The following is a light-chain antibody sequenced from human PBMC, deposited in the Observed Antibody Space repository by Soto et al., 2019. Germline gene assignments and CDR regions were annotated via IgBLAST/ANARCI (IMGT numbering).Light chain of an antibody. CDR2: RDN. Sequence: QSVLTQPPSASGTPGQRVSIACSGSSCNSGSNYGYWDQQLPGTAPRLLINRDNTRPSGVPDRFSGSRSGSWASLAISGLRSEDEADYYCAAWDDSLSGQVFGGVTKLTVL. J-gene: IGLJ2*01. V-gene: IGLV1-47*01. CDR3: AAWDDSLSGQV. CDR1: SCNSGSNY.